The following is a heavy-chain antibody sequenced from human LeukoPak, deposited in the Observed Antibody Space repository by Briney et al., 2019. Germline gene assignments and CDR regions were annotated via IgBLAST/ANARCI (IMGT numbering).Heavy chain of an antibody. D-gene: IGHD5-12*01. Sequence: SVKVSCKASGGTFSSYAISWVRQAPGQRLEWMGRIIPIFGTANYAQKFQGRVTITTDESTSTAYMELSSLRSEDTAVYYCARDPLVESDYEGYFDYWGQGTLVTVSS. V-gene: IGHV1-69*05. CDR3: ARDPLVESDYEGYFDY. CDR1: GGTFSSYA. CDR2: IIPIFGTA. J-gene: IGHJ4*02.